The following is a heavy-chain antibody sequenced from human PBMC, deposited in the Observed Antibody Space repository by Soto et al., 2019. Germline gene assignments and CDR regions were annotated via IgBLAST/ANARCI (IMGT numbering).Heavy chain of an antibody. Sequence: QVQLVESGGGVVQPGRSLRLSCAASGFTFSSYGMHWVRQAPGKGLEWVAVISYDVSNKYYADSVKGRFTISRDTSKNTLYLKMNSLRAEDTAVYYCVEDEYVLRFLDWSRDVMAVSCQGTTVTV. CDR2: ISYDVSNK. V-gene: IGHV3-30*18. CDR3: VEDEYVLRFLDWSRDVMAV. J-gene: IGHJ6*02. CDR1: GFTFSSYG. D-gene: IGHD3-3*01.